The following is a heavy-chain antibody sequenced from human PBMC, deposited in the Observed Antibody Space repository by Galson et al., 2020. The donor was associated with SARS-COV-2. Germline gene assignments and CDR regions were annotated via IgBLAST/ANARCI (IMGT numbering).Heavy chain of an antibody. Sequence: GGSLRLTCAASGLPFSSYSMNWVRQAPGRGLEWVTSISAGSTYIHYADSLKGRFTISRDNAKNSLYLQMNNLRAEDTAVYYCARVGGMATTPANYYYYGLDVWGQGTTVTGSS. J-gene: IGHJ6*02. D-gene: IGHD2-15*01. V-gene: IGHV3-21*01. CDR1: GLPFSSYS. CDR2: ISAGSTYI. CDR3: ARVGGMATTPANYYYYGLDV.